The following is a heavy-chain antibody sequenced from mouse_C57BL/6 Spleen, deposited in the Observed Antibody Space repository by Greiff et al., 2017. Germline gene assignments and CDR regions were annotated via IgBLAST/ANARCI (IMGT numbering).Heavy chain of an antibody. V-gene: IGHV10-3*01. CDR3: VRESNCYYAMDY. Sequence: EVHLVESGGGLVQPKGSLKLSCAASGFTFNTYAMHWVRQAPGTGLEWVARISSKSSNYATYYADSVKDRFTISRDYSQSMLYLQMNNLKTEDTAMYYCVRESNCYYAMDYWGQGTSVTVSS. D-gene: IGHD2-5*01. CDR2: ISSKSSNYAT. J-gene: IGHJ4*01. CDR1: GFTFNTYA.